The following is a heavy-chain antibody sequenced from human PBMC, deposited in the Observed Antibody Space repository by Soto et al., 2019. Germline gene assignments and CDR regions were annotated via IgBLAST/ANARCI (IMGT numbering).Heavy chain of an antibody. D-gene: IGHD2-15*01. Sequence: SETLSLTCAVYGGSFSGYYWSWIRQPPGKGLEWIGEINHSGSTNYNPSLKSRVTISVDTSKNQFSLKLSSVTAADTAVYYCASAAPRYSSGGSCYSGRDYWRQGTLVT. CDR1: GGSFSGYY. CDR2: INHSGST. V-gene: IGHV4-34*01. CDR3: ASAAPRYSSGGSCYSGRDY. J-gene: IGHJ4*02.